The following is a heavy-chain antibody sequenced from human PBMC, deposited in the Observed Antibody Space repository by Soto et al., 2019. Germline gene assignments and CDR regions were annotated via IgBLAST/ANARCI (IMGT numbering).Heavy chain of an antibody. J-gene: IGHJ3*02. CDR2: INSDGAIT. CDR3: ARGKLGAYDI. D-gene: IGHD3-3*01. CDR1: EFTFSNFW. Sequence: PGGSLRLSCVASEFTFSNFWMHWVRQAPGKGLVWVSRINSDGAITTYADAVKGRFTISRDNAKSTLYLQMNSLRAEDTAVYYCARGKLGAYDIWGQGTTVTVSS. V-gene: IGHV3-74*03.